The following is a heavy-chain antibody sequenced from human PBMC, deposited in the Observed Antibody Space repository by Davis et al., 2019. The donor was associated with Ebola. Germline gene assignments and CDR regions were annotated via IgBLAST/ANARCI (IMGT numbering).Heavy chain of an antibody. J-gene: IGHJ3*01. CDR3: ARSKAVHDAFDV. V-gene: IGHV7-4-1*04. CDR2: INTNTGNP. D-gene: IGHD1-1*01. Sequence: ASVKVSCKASGYRFTTYGMHWVRQAPGQGLEWMGWINTNTGNPRYAKGFTGRFVFSLDTSVNMAYLLINSLKTEDAAVYYCARSKAVHDAFDVWGQGTLVTVSS. CDR1: GYRFTTYG.